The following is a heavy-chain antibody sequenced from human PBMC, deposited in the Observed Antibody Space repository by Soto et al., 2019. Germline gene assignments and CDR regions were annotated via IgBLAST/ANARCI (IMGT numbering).Heavy chain of an antibody. CDR3: AGGQYSSGGGYFDY. CDR1: GFTFSSYE. CDR2: ISSSGSTI. D-gene: IGHD6-19*01. V-gene: IGHV3-48*03. J-gene: IGHJ4*02. Sequence: EVQLVESGGGLVQPGGSLRLSCAASGFTFSSYEMNWVRQAPGKGLEWVSYISSSGSTIYYADSVKGRFTISRDNAKNPLYLQMNSLRAEDTAVYYCAGGQYSSGGGYFDYWGQETLVTVSS.